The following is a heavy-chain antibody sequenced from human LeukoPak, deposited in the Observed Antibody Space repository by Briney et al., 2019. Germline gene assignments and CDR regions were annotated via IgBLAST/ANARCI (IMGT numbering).Heavy chain of an antibody. CDR3: ARAAPYYRWFDP. CDR1: GGSISSYY. Sequence: SETLSLTCTVPGGSISSYYWSWIRQPPGKGLEWIGEINHSGSTNYNPSLKSRVTISVDTSKNQFSLKLSSVTAADTAVYYCARAAPYYRWFDPWGQGTLVTVSS. CDR2: INHSGST. J-gene: IGHJ5*02. V-gene: IGHV4-34*01. D-gene: IGHD3-10*01.